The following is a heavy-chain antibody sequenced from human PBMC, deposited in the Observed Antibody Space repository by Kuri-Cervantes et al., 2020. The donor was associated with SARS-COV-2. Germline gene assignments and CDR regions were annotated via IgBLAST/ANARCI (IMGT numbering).Heavy chain of an antibody. Sequence: GGSLRLSCAASGFTFDDYAMHWVRQAPGKGLEWVSSISSSSSYIYYADSVKGRFTISRDNAKNSLYLQMNSLRAEDTAVYYCARDPIYDYVWGSYRDDAFDIWGQGTMVTVSS. V-gene: IGHV3-21*01. CDR2: ISSSSSYI. CDR3: ARDPIYDYVWGSYRDDAFDI. CDR1: GFTFDDYA. J-gene: IGHJ3*02. D-gene: IGHD3-16*01.